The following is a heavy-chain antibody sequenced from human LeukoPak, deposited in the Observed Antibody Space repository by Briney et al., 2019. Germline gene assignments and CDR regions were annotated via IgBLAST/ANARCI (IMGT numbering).Heavy chain of an antibody. CDR3: ARYSSSWFDY. J-gene: IGHJ4*02. Sequence: SETLSLTCTVSGGSISSYYWSWIRQPPGKGLEWIGYIYYSGSTNHNPSLKSQITISVDTSKNQFSLKLSSVTAADTAVYYCARYSSSWFDYWGQGTLVTVSS. V-gene: IGHV4-59*01. CDR2: IYYSGST. CDR1: GGSISSYY. D-gene: IGHD6-13*01.